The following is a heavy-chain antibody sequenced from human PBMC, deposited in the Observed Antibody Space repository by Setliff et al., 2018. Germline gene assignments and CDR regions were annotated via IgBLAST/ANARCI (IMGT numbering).Heavy chain of an antibody. CDR2: IYTTWST. CDR1: GGSVGSDFSY. V-gene: IGHV4-61*09. CDR3: ARHGRDGYNWDAFDI. Sequence: SETLSLTCTVSGGSVGSDFSYWTWIRQPAGKGPEWIWQIYTTWSTNYNPSLRSRATISLDASKNQFSLSLTSVTAADTAVYYCARHGRDGYNWDAFDIWGQGTMVTVSS. J-gene: IGHJ3*02. D-gene: IGHD5-12*01.